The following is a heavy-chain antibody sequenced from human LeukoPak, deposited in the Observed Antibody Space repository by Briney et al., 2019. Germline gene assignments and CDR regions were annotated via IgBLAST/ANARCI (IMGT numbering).Heavy chain of an antibody. CDR2: INHSGST. Sequence: SETLSLTCAVHGGSFSGYYWSWIRQPPGKGLEWIGEINHSGSTNYNPSLKSRVTISVDTSKNQFSLKLSSVTAADTAVYYCARGRYYYGSGSGRPFDYWGQGALVTVSS. J-gene: IGHJ4*02. D-gene: IGHD3-10*01. V-gene: IGHV4-34*01. CDR3: ARGRYYYGSGSGRPFDY. CDR1: GGSFSGYY.